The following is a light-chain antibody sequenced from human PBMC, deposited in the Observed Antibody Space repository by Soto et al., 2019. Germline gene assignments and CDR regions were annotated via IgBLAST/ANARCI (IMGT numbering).Light chain of an antibody. CDR3: AAWDNSLSGRV. CDR2: DDN. V-gene: IGLV1-47*02. CDR1: SSNIGSNY. J-gene: IGLJ3*02. Sequence: QSVLTQPPSASGTPGQRVTLSCYGSSSNIGSNYVYWYQQLPGTAPKLLVFDDNQRPSGVPDRFSDSKSGTSASLAISGLRSEDEADYYCAAWDNSLSGRVFGGGTKLTVL.